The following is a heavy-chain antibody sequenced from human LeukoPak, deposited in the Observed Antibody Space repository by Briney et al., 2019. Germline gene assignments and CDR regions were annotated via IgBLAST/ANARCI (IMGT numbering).Heavy chain of an antibody. CDR2: ISSSSSHI. D-gene: IGHD1-26*01. Sequence: GGSLRLSCAVSGFTFSTYSMNWVRQAPGKGLEWVSSISSSSSHIYYADSVRGRFTISRDNAKNSLYLQMNSLRAEDTAVYYCARDSGAPSFDYWGQGTLVTVSS. CDR1: GFTFSTYS. V-gene: IGHV3-21*01. CDR3: ARDSGAPSFDY. J-gene: IGHJ4*02.